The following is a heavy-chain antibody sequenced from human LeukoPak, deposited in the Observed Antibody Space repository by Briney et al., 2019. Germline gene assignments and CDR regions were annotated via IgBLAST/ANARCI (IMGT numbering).Heavy chain of an antibody. CDR2: VYSNGGT. Sequence: GGSLRLSCAASGFTVSNNYMSWVRQAPGKELEWVSVVYSNGGTYYADSVRGRFTISRDNSKNTLYLQMNSLRAEDTALYYCARRSKVGASLDFWGQGTLVTVSS. CDR1: GFTVSNNY. CDR3: ARRSKVGASLDF. D-gene: IGHD1-26*01. V-gene: IGHV3-66*01. J-gene: IGHJ4*02.